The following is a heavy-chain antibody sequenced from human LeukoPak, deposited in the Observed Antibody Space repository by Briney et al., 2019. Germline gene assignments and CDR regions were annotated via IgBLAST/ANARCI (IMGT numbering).Heavy chain of an antibody. CDR2: IYYNEST. V-gene: IGHV4-59*01. D-gene: IGHD6-19*01. Sequence: PSETLSLTCTVSGASISTYYWSWIRQPVGKGLEWIGYIYYNESTNYNPSVKSRVTISADTSKNQFSLKLRSVTAADTAVYYCARGRWLVNYWGQGTLVTVSS. CDR3: ARGRWLVNY. J-gene: IGHJ4*02. CDR1: GASISTYY.